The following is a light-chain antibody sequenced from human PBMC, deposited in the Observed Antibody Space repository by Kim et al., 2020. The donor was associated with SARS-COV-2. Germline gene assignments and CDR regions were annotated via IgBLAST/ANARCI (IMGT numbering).Light chain of an antibody. V-gene: IGKV1-39*01. CDR2: CAS. CDR3: QQTFTTPYT. J-gene: IGKJ2*01. Sequence: SASIGDTVAITCRASHSISVFLNWYQQKPGKAPKLLIYCASSLQRGVPSRFSGSGSGTDFTLTINSLQPEDFATYYCQQTFTTPYTFGQGTKLEIK. CDR1: HSISVF.